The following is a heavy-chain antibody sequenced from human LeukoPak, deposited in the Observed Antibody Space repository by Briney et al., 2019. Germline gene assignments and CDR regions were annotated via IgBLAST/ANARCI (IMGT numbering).Heavy chain of an antibody. CDR2: IWYDGSND. Sequence: LPGGSLRLSCAASGFTFSGYGMHWVRQAPGKGLEWVAVIWYDGSNDDYADSVNGRFTISRDNAKSALYLQMNSLRAEDTAIYYCARSIPRYDGSAYYPDYWGQDPWSPSP. J-gene: IGHJ4*01. D-gene: IGHD3-22*01. V-gene: IGHV3-33*01. CDR3: ARSIPRYDGSAYYPDY. CDR1: GFTFSGYG.